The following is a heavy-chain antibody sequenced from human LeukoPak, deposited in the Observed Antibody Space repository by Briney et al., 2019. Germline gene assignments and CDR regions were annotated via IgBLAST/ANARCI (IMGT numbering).Heavy chain of an antibody. V-gene: IGHV3-48*02. Sequence: PGGSLRLSCAASGFTFSSYSMNWVRQAPGKGLEWVSYISSSSSTIYYADSVKGRFTISRDNAKNSLYLQMNSLRDEDTAVYYCAREGFEGSGSYYVDAFDIWGQGTMVTVSS. CDR2: ISSSSSTI. CDR1: GFTFSSYS. J-gene: IGHJ3*02. D-gene: IGHD3-10*01. CDR3: AREGFEGSGSYYVDAFDI.